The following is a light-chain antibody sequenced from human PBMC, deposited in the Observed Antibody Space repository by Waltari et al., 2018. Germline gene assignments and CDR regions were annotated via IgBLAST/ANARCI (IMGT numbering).Light chain of an antibody. V-gene: IGLV2-14*01. CDR3: SSYTNSTTQV. Sequence: QSALTQPASVSGSPGQSITISCTGTNSDIGSYNFVSWYQQHPNKVPKLVLYAVSNRPHGVSNTFAGPKSGNTASLTISGLQAEDEAEYYCSSYTNSTTQVFGTGTKVTVL. J-gene: IGLJ1*01. CDR1: NSDIGSYNF. CDR2: AVS.